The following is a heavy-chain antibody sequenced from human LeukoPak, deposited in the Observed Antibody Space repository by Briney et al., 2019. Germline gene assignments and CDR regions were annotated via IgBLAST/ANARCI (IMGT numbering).Heavy chain of an antibody. J-gene: IGHJ4*02. Sequence: ASVKVSCKASGYTFTGYYMHWGRQAPGQGVEGRGRINPNSGGTNYAQKFQGRVTMTRDTSISTAYMELSRLRSDDTAVYYCARFYCSSTSCYGNDYWGQGTLVTVSS. D-gene: IGHD2-2*01. V-gene: IGHV1-2*06. CDR1: GYTFTGYY. CDR2: INPNSGGT. CDR3: ARFYCSSTSCYGNDY.